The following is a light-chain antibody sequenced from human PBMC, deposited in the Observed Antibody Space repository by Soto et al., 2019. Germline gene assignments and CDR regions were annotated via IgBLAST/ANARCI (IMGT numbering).Light chain of an antibody. J-gene: IGKJ1*01. CDR2: DAS. V-gene: IGKV1-5*01. Sequence: DIQMTRSPSTLSASVGDRVTITCRASQSISSRLAWYQQKPGKAPKFLVYDASNLESGVPSRFSGSGSGTEFTLTISSLQPDDFATYYCQQYNSYSVTFGQGTKVEIK. CDR1: QSISSR. CDR3: QQYNSYSVT.